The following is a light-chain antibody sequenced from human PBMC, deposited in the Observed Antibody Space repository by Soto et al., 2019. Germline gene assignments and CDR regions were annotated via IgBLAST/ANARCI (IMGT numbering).Light chain of an antibody. Sequence: QSALTQPASVSGSPGRSISISCAGTSADVGAYYHVSWYQQHPGKAPKLIIYDVSSRPSGVSNRFSGSKSANTASLTIFGLHAEDEADYFCSSYTDFSLYVFGTGTKLTVL. CDR3: SSYTDFSLYV. V-gene: IGLV2-14*01. CDR1: SADVGAYYH. J-gene: IGLJ1*01. CDR2: DVS.